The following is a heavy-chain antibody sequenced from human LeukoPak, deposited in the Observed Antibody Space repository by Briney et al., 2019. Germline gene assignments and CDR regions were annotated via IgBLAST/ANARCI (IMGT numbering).Heavy chain of an antibody. CDR2: IYSGGST. D-gene: IGHD2-2*01. V-gene: IGHV3-53*01. CDR3: AREVSDIPGGYCSSTSCYGWFDP. Sequence: GGSLRLSCAASGFTVRSNYMSWVRQARGKGLEWVSVIYSGGSTYYADSVKGRFTISRDNSKNTLYLQMNSLRAEDTAVYYCAREVSDIPGGYCSSTSCYGWFDPWGQGTLVTVSS. J-gene: IGHJ5*02. CDR1: GFTVRSNY.